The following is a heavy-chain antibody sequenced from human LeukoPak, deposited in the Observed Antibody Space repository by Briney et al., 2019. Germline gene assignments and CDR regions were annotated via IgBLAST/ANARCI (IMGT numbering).Heavy chain of an antibody. Sequence: ASVKVSCKASGGTFSSYAISWVRQAPGQGLEWMGWMNPNSGNTGYAQKFQGRVTMTRNTSISTAYIELSSLRSEDTAVYYCARGRYDFWSGYYIWGQGTLVTVSS. CDR2: MNPNSGNT. J-gene: IGHJ4*02. CDR1: GGTFSSYA. CDR3: ARGRYDFWSGYYI. V-gene: IGHV1-8*02. D-gene: IGHD3-3*01.